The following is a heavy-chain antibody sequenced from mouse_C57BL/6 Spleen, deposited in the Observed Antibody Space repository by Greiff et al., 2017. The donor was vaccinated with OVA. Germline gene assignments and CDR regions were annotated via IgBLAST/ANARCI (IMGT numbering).Heavy chain of an antibody. Sequence: QVQLKQSGPGLVQPSQSLSLTCTVSGFSLTSYGVHWVRQSPGKGLEWLGVIWSGGSTDYNAAFISRLSISKDNSKSQVFFKMNSLQADDTAIYYCATYYYGSSYGAMDYWGQGTSVTVSS. CDR2: IWSGGST. CDR3: ATYYYGSSYGAMDY. CDR1: GFSLTSYG. J-gene: IGHJ4*01. D-gene: IGHD1-1*01. V-gene: IGHV2-2*01.